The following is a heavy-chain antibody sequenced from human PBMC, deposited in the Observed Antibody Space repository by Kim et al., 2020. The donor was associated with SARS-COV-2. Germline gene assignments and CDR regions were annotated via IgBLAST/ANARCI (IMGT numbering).Heavy chain of an antibody. J-gene: IGHJ4*02. D-gene: IGHD6-19*01. V-gene: IGHV3-15*01. CDR3: TTYRYSSGWSKLYYFDY. CDR1: GFTFSNAW. CDR2: IKSKTDGGTT. Sequence: WGSLRLSCAASGFTFSNAWMSWVRQAPGKGLEWVGRIKSKTDGGTTDYAAPVKGRFTISRDDSKNTLYLQMNSLKTEDTAVYYCTTYRYSSGWSKLYYFDYWGQGTLVTVSS.